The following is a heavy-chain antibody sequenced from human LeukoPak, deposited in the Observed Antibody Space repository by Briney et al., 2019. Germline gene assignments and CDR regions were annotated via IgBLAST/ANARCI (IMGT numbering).Heavy chain of an antibody. J-gene: IGHJ3*02. D-gene: IGHD3-10*01. V-gene: IGHV3-74*01. CDR2: MNSDGSST. CDR1: GFTFSSYW. Sequence: GGSLRLSCAASGFTFSSYWMHWVRQAPGKGLVWVSRMNSDGSSTSYADSVKGRFAISRDNAKNTLYLQMNSLRAEDMAVYYCARDVYYGSGSYPNDAFDIWGQGTMVTVSS. CDR3: ARDVYYGSGSYPNDAFDI.